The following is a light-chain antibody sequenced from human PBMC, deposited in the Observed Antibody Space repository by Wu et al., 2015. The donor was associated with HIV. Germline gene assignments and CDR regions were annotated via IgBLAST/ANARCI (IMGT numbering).Light chain of an antibody. CDR3: QQYGDSLAWT. CDR2: GAS. Sequence: EIVLTQSPGTLSLSPGERATLSCRASQSVSSNYLAWYQQKPGQAPRLLIYGASRRATGIPDRFSGSGSATEFTLTISRLESEDFAVYYCQQYGDSLAWTFGQGDQGGNQT. V-gene: IGKV3-20*01. J-gene: IGKJ1*01. CDR1: QSVSSNY.